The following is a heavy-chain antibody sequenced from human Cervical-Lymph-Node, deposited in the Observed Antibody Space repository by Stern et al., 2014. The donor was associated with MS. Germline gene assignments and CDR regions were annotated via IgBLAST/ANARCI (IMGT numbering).Heavy chain of an antibody. CDR1: GYTFTSDY. CDR2: INPNGGRT. CDR3: ARQNYYNGMDV. D-gene: IGHD2/OR15-2a*01. Sequence: VQLVESGAEVKKPGASVKVSCTASGYTFTSDYMHWVRQTPGKGLEWVGIINPNGGRTSSAHKVQGRVTLSRETSTSTVHMELSSLRSEDTAVYCARQNYYNGMDVWGQGTTVTVSS. V-gene: IGHV1-46*04. J-gene: IGHJ6*02.